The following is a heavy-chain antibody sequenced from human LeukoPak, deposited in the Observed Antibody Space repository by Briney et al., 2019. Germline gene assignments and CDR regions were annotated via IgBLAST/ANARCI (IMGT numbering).Heavy chain of an antibody. CDR3: ARWRVVAGNTEGLDV. V-gene: IGHV3-7*04. D-gene: IGHD2-15*01. CDR1: GFTFSSYW. CDR2: IKQDGSEQ. Sequence: GGSLRLSCAASGFTFSSYWMSWVRQAPGKGLEWVANIKQDGSEQYYVDSVKGRFTTSRDNAKNSLYLQMNSLRAEDTAVYYCARWRVVAGNTEGLDVWGQGTTGTVSS. J-gene: IGHJ6*02.